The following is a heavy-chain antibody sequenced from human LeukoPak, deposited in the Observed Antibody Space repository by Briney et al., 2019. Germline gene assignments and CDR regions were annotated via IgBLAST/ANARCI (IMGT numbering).Heavy chain of an antibody. V-gene: IGHV4-38-2*02. CDR3: ARDGRRGLGSGSYYPFDY. J-gene: IGHJ4*02. CDR1: GYSISSGYY. CDR2: IYHSGST. D-gene: IGHD3-10*01. Sequence: PSQTLSLTCTVSGYSISSGYYWGWIRQPPGKGLEWIGSIYHSGSTYYNPSLKSRVTISVDTSKNQFSLKLSSVTAADTAVYYCARDGRRGLGSGSYYPFDYWGQGTLVTVSS.